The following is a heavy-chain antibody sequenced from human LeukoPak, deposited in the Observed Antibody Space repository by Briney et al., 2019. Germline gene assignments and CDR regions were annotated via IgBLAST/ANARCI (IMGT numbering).Heavy chain of an antibody. D-gene: IGHD3-3*01. CDR1: GGSFSGYY. CDR3: ARGRGAYYDFRSGNLDY. Sequence: SETLSLTCAVYGGSFSGYYWSWIRQPPGKGLEWIGEINHSGSTNYNPSLKSRVTISVDTSKNQFSLKLSSVTAADTAVYYCARGRGAYYDFRSGNLDYWGQGTLVTVSS. CDR2: INHSGST. J-gene: IGHJ4*02. V-gene: IGHV4-34*01.